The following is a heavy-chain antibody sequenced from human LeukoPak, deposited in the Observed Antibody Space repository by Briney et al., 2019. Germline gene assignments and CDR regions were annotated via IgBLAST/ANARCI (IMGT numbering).Heavy chain of an antibody. J-gene: IGHJ6*03. Sequence: ENYSVASVKGRFTISRDNAKNSLYLQMNSLRAEDTAVYYCARGGGDFWSGYPSYYYYYMDVWGKGTTVTVSS. D-gene: IGHD3-3*01. V-gene: IGHV3-7*01. CDR2: EN. CDR3: ARGGGDFWSGYPSYYYYYMDV.